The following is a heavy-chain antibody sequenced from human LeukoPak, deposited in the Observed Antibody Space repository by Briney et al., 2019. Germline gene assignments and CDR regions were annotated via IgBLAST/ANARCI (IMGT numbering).Heavy chain of an antibody. D-gene: IGHD1-26*01. J-gene: IGHJ4*02. CDR3: ARHSSGSPDY. CDR1: GYRFSSYW. V-gene: IGHV5-51*01. CDR2: INPGDPDT. Sequence: GESLKISCKGSGYRFSSYWIGWVRQMPEKGLEWMGIINPGDPDTRYSPSFRGQVTISADKSIGTAYLQWSSLTASDSAMYYCARHSSGSPDYWGQGTLVTVSS.